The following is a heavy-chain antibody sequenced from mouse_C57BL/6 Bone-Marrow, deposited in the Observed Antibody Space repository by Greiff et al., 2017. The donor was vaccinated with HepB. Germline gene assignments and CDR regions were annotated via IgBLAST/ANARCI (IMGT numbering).Heavy chain of an antibody. V-gene: IGHV5-9-1*02. Sequence: EVQLMESGEGLVKPGGSLKLSCAASGFTFSSYAMSWVRQTPEKRLEWVGYISSGGDYIYYADTVKGRFTITRDNARNTLYLQMSSLKSEDTAMYYCTRWGVVARKKDYAIDYWGQGTSVTVSS. CDR2: ISSGGDYI. CDR3: TRWGVVARKKDYAIDY. J-gene: IGHJ4*01. D-gene: IGHD1-1*01. CDR1: GFTFSSYA.